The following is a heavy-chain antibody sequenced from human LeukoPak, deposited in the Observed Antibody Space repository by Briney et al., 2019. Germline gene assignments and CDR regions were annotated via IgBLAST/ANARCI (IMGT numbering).Heavy chain of an antibody. D-gene: IGHD6-19*01. CDR2: ISGSGGRT. CDR3: AKGRAVAGPFDY. J-gene: IGHJ4*02. CDR1: GFTLSSYA. Sequence: GGSLRLSCEASGFTLSSYAMSWVRQAPGKGLEWVSGISGSGGRTYYADSVKGRFTISRDNSKNTRYLQMNSLRAEDTAVYYCAKGRAVAGPFDYWGQGTLVTVSS. V-gene: IGHV3-23*01.